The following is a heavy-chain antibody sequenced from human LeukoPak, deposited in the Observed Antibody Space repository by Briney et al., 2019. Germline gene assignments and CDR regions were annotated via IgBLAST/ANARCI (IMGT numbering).Heavy chain of an antibody. CDR2: IYHSGST. V-gene: IGHV4-30-2*01. D-gene: IGHD3-10*01. Sequence: SETLSLTCAVSGGSISSGGYSWSWIRQPPGEGLEWIGYIYHSGSTYYNPSLKSRVTISVDRSKTPSSLKLSSVTAADTAVHYGARAAGRAIVNMGFDYWGQGTLVTVSS. CDR1: GGSISSGGYS. CDR3: ARAAGRAIVNMGFDY. J-gene: IGHJ4*02.